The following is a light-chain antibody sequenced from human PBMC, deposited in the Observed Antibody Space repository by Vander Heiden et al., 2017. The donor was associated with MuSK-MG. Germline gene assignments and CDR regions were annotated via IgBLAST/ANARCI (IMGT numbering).Light chain of an antibody. CDR3: QQTYSTPTT. J-gene: IGKJ5*01. V-gene: IGKV1-39*01. Sequence: DIQMTQSPSSLSASVGDRVTITCRASQSIRSYLNWYQQKPGKAPKLLIYAASSLQSGVPSRFSGSGSGTEFTLTISSLQPEDFATYYCQQTYSTPTTFGQGTRLEIK. CDR2: AAS. CDR1: QSIRSY.